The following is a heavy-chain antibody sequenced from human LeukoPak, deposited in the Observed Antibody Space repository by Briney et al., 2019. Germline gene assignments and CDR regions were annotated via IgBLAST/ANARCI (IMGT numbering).Heavy chain of an antibody. V-gene: IGHV1-69*13. CDR2: IIPIFGTA. D-gene: IGHD2-15*01. CDR3: AIDIVVVVAATGFDY. Sequence: SVKVSCKASGGTFSSYAISWVRQAPGQGLEWMGGIIPIFGTANYAQKFQGRVTITADESTSTAYMELSSLRSEDAAVYYCAIDIVVVVAATGFDYWGQGTLVTVSS. CDR1: GGTFSSYA. J-gene: IGHJ4*02.